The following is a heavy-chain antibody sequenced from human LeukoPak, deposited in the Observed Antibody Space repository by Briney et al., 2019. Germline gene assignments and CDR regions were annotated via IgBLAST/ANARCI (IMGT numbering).Heavy chain of an antibody. CDR3: ARVDYYDSSGRFDP. J-gene: IGHJ5*02. CDR1: GYTFASYD. D-gene: IGHD3-22*01. Sequence: ASVKVSCKASGYTFASYDINWVRRATGQGLEWMGWMNPNSGNTGYAQKFQGRVTMTRNTSISTAYMELSSLRSEDTAVYYCARVDYYDSSGRFDPWGQGTLVTVSS. V-gene: IGHV1-8*01. CDR2: MNPNSGNT.